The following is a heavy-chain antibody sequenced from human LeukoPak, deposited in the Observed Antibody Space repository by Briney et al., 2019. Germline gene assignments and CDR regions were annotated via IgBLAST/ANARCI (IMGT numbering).Heavy chain of an antibody. CDR2: IWYDGSNK. CDR3: AGESVGDPGSLKY. V-gene: IGHV3-33*01. Sequence: PGGSLRLSCAASGFTFSSYGMHWVRQAPGKGLEWVAVIWYDGSNKYYADSVKGRFSISRDNSKSTVYLQMNSLRAEDTAVYYCAGESVGDPGSLKYWGQGTLVTVSS. J-gene: IGHJ4*02. CDR1: GFTFSSYG. D-gene: IGHD1-26*01.